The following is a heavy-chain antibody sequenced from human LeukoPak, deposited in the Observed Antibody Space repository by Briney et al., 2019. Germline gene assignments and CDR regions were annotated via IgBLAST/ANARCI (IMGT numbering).Heavy chain of an antibody. CDR3: ARVLARSGEMSGSYYYY. CDR2: IIPIFGTP. Sequence: SVKVSCKASGGTFSSYAINWLRQAPGQGLEWMGGIIPIFGTPNYAQKFQGRVTITTDESTNTAYMEMSSLRPEDTAVYYCARVLARSGEMSGSYYYYWGQGTLVTVSS. V-gene: IGHV1-69*05. CDR1: GGTFSSYA. D-gene: IGHD1-26*01. J-gene: IGHJ4*02.